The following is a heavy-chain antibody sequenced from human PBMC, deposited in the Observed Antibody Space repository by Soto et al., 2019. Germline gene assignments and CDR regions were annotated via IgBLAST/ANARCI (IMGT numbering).Heavy chain of an antibody. V-gene: IGHV1-3*01. CDR2: INAGNGNT. CDR1: GYTFTSYA. CDR3: ARDSQIYSSGFYYFDY. Sequence: GASVKVSCKASGYTFTSYAMHWVRQAPGQRLEWMGWINAGNGNTKYSQKFQGRVTITRDTSASTAYMELSSLRSEDTAVYYCARDSQIYSSGFYYFDYWGQGTLVTVSS. D-gene: IGHD6-19*01. J-gene: IGHJ4*02.